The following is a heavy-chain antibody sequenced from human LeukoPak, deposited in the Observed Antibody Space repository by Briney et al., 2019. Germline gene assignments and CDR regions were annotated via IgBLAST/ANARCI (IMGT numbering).Heavy chain of an antibody. J-gene: IGHJ4*02. D-gene: IGHD1/OR15-1a*01. V-gene: IGHV3-23*01. Sequence: PGGSLRLSCAASGFTFSNYAMDWVRQAPGKGLEWVSAISTGGDRAYYADSVKGRFTTSRDNSENTLYLQMGSLTTEDMAVYYCAREGTPGSLDYWGRGTLVTVSS. CDR1: GFTFSNYA. CDR2: ISTGGDRA. CDR3: AREGTPGSLDY.